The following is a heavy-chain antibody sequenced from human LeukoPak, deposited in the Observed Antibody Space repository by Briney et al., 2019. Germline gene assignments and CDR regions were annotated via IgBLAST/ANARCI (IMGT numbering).Heavy chain of an antibody. CDR3: ARGDIAARPFYYYYMDV. J-gene: IGHJ6*03. D-gene: IGHD6-6*01. Sequence: ASVTVSFKASGYTFTGYYMHWVRQAPGQGLEWMGWINPNSGGTNYAQKFQGRVTMTRDTSISTAYMELSRLRSDDTAVYYCARGDIAARPFYYYYMDVWGKGTTVTVSS. CDR1: GYTFTGYY. V-gene: IGHV1-2*02. CDR2: INPNSGGT.